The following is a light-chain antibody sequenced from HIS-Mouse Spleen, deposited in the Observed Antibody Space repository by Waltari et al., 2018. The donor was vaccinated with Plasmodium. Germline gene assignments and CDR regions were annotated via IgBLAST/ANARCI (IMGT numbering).Light chain of an antibody. J-gene: IGLJ2*01. CDR3: QTWGTGIQV. CDR2: LNSDGSH. Sequence: QLVLTQSPSASASLGASVTLTCPLSSGHSSSAIALPQQQHEKGPRYFMKLNSDGSHSKGDGIPDRFSGSSSGAERYLTISSLQSEDEADYYCQTWGTGIQVFGGGTKLTVL. V-gene: IGLV4-69*01. CDR1: SGHSSSA.